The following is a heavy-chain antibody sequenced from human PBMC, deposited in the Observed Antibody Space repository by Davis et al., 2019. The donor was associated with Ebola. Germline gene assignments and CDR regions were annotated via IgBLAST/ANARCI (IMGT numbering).Heavy chain of an antibody. J-gene: IGHJ4*02. CDR3: ARDSDDYCFDY. D-gene: IGHD2-21*02. CDR2: VRSHGSDD. CDR1: GFTFSGCH. Sequence: GGSLRLSCAASGFTFSGCHLHWVRQAPGRGLEWVAFVRSHGSDDHYADSVKGRFTISRDNSKNTLYLQMNSLRPEDTAVYYCARDSDDYCFDYWGQGTLVTVSS. V-gene: IGHV3-30*02.